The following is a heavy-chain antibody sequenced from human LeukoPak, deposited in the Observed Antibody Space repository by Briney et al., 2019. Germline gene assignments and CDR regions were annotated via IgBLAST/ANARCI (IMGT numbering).Heavy chain of an antibody. CDR2: INHSGST. CDR3: ARGLGGSYSDY. CDR1: GGSFSGYY. J-gene: IGHJ4*02. Sequence: SETLSLTCAVYGGSFSGYYWSWIRQPPGKGLEWIGEINHSGSTNYNPSLKSRVTISVDTSKNQFSLKLSSVTAADTAVYYCARGLGGSYSDYWGQGTMVTVSS. V-gene: IGHV4-34*01. D-gene: IGHD1-26*01.